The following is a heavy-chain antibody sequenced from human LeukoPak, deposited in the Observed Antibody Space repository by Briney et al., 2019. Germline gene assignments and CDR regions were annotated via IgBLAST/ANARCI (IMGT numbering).Heavy chain of an antibody. J-gene: IGHJ6*03. V-gene: IGHV3-7*01. CDR1: GFTFSSYW. Sequence: GGSLRLSCAASGFTFSSYWMSWVRQAPGKGLEWVANIKQDGSEKYYVDSVKGRFTISRDNAKNSLYLQMNSLRAEDTAVYYCASRRFGYSSGWYPYYYYYYMDVWGKGTTVTVSS. D-gene: IGHD6-19*01. CDR3: ASRRFGYSSGWYPYYYYYYMDV. CDR2: IKQDGSEK.